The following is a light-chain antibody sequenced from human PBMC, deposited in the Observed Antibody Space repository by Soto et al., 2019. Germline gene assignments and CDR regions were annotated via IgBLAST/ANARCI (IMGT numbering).Light chain of an antibody. CDR3: QQDGSSPRT. J-gene: IGKJ1*01. CDR1: QSVSSY. CDR2: GAS. Sequence: EIALTQSPGTLSLSPGERATLSCRASQSVSSYLAWYQQKPGQAPRLLIYGASSRATGIPDRFSGSGSGTAFTLTISRLEPEDFAVYYCQQDGSSPRTFGQGTKVEIK. V-gene: IGKV3-20*01.